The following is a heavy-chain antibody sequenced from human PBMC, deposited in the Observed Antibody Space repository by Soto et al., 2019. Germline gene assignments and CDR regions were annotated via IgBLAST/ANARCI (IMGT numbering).Heavy chain of an antibody. J-gene: IGHJ6*03. Sequence: SETLSLTCAVYGGSFSGYYWSWIRQPPGKGLEWIGEINHSGSTNYNPSLKSRVTISVDTSKNQFSLKLSSVTAADTAVYYCARGREAARPPYYYYYYMDVWGKGTTVTVSS. CDR1: GGSFSGYY. V-gene: IGHV4-34*01. CDR2: INHSGST. CDR3: ARGREAARPPYYYYYYMDV. D-gene: IGHD6-6*01.